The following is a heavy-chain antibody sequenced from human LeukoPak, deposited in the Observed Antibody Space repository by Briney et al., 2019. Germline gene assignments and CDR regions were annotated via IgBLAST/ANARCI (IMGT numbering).Heavy chain of an antibody. CDR1: GFTFSSYA. D-gene: IGHD2-2*02. CDR3: AKDRIVVVPAAIPFDY. V-gene: IGHV3-23*01. J-gene: IGHJ4*02. CDR2: ISGSGGST. Sequence: GGSLRLSCAASGFTFSSYAMSWVRQAPGKGLEWVSAISGSGGSTYYADSVRGRFTISRDNSKNTLYLQMNSLRAEDTAVYYCAKDRIVVVPAAIPFDYWGQGTLVTVSS.